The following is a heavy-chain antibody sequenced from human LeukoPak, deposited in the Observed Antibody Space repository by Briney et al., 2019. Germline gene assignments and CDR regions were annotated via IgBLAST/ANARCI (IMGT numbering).Heavy chain of an antibody. CDR2: MSPSWST. D-gene: IGHD4-11*01. CDR1: GGSISSYY. V-gene: IGHV4-4*07. Sequence: PSETLSLTCTVSGGSISSYYWSWVRQPAGQGLEWIGRMSPSWSTNYNPSLKSLVTMSLDTSKNQFSLKLSSVTAADTAVYYCARTQKDYRYWYFDLWGRGTLVTVSS. CDR3: ARTQKDYRYWYFDL. J-gene: IGHJ2*01.